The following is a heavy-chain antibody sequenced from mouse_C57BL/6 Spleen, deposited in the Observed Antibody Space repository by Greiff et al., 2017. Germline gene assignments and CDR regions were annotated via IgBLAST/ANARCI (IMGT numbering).Heavy chain of an antibody. CDR3: ARVYDYDAGGLDY. Sequence: QVQLQQPGAELVRPGSSVKLSCKASGYTFTSYWLHWVKQRPIQGLEWIGNIDPSDSETNYNQKFKDKATLTVDKSSSTAYMQLSSLTSEDSAVYYCARVYDYDAGGLDYWGQGTTLTVSS. CDR1: GYTFTSYW. V-gene: IGHV1-52*01. CDR2: IDPSDSET. D-gene: IGHD2-4*01. J-gene: IGHJ2*01.